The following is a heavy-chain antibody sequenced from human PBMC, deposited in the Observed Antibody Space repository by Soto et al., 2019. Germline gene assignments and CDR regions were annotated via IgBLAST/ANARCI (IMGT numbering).Heavy chain of an antibody. J-gene: IGHJ2*01. D-gene: IGHD3-3*01. Sequence: EWIGYIYYSGSTNYNPSLKSRVTISVDKSKNQFSLKLSSVTAADTAVYYCARHVYYDFFSCCYRDHRDLHSFSTRRSSDL. CDR2: IYYSGST. V-gene: IGHV4-59*08. CDR3: ARHVYYDFFSCCYRDHRDLHSFSTRRSSDL.